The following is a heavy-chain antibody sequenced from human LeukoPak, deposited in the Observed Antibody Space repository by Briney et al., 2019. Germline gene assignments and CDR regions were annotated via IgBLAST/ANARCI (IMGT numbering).Heavy chain of an antibody. CDR3: ATHDLGGRLYDY. D-gene: IGHD3-16*01. Sequence: GGSLRPSCAASGFTFSNYEMNWVRQAPGKGLEWVSYISSSGRTIYYADSVQGRFAISRDNAKNSLYLQMNSLRADDTAVYYCATHDLGGRLYDYLGQGTLLTVSS. J-gene: IGHJ4*02. CDR2: ISSSGRTI. V-gene: IGHV3-48*03. CDR1: GFTFSNYE.